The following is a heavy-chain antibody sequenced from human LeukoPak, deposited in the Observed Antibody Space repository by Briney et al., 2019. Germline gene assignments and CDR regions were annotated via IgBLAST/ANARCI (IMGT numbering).Heavy chain of an antibody. V-gene: IGHV3-30*02. CDR1: GFTFSSCG. D-gene: IGHD2-15*01. Sequence: PGGSLRLSCAASGFTFSSCGMPWVRRAPGKGLKWVAFIRYDGSNKYYADSVKGRFTISRDNAKNTVYLQMNNLRAEDTAVYYCVRGGPSTWSWGQGTLVTVSS. J-gene: IGHJ5*02. CDR3: VRGGPSTWS. CDR2: IRYDGSNK.